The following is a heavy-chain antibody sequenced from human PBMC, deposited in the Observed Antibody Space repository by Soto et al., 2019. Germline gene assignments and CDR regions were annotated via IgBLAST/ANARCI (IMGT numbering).Heavy chain of an antibody. Sequence: QVPLQESGPGLVKPSETLSLTCTVSGDSMSPFYWNWIRQSPGKGLEWIGYIYYSGNTNYNPSLKSRVAISVDTSKNQFYLKLSSVTAADTAVYYCARGVYDYWSGYYAGSGSDVWGQGTTVTVSS. J-gene: IGHJ6*02. V-gene: IGHV4-59*13. D-gene: IGHD3-3*01. CDR3: ARGVYDYWSGYYAGSGSDV. CDR2: IYYSGNT. CDR1: GDSMSPFY.